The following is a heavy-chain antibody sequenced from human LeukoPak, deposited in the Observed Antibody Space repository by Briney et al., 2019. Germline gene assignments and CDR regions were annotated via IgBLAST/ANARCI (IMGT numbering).Heavy chain of an antibody. CDR1: GYTFTGYY. CDR3: ARGESGSYYYWFDP. J-gene: IGHJ5*02. CDR2: INPNSGGT. V-gene: IGHV1-2*02. D-gene: IGHD1-26*01. Sequence: ASVKVSCKASGYTFTGYYMHWVRQAPGQGLEWMGWINPNSGGTNYAQKFQGRVTMTRGTSISTAYMELSRLRSDDTAVYYCARGESGSYYYWFDPWGQGTLVTVSS.